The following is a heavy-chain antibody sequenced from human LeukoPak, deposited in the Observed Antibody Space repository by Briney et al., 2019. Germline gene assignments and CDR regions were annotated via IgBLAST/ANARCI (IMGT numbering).Heavy chain of an antibody. V-gene: IGHV3-23*01. CDR2: ISGSGGST. Sequence: PGGSLRLSCAASGFTFSSYAMSWVRQAPGKGLEWVSAISGSGGSTYYADSVKGRFTISRDNSKNTLYLQMNSLSAEDTAVYYGAKRNRPSSDNRMCWSQGTLVTVSS. J-gene: IGHJ4*02. D-gene: IGHD3-22*01. CDR1: GFTFSSYA. CDR3: AKRNRPSSDNRMC.